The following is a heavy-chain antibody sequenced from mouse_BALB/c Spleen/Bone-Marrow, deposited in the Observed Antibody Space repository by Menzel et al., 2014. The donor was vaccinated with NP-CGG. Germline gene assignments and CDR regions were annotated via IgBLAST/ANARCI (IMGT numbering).Heavy chain of an antibody. CDR1: GFNIKDTY. D-gene: IGHD2-2*01. CDR2: IDPANGNT. J-gene: IGHJ3*01. V-gene: IGHV14-3*02. CDR3: ARNYGYGKSFAY. Sequence: VQLKQSGAELAKPGASVKLSCTASGFNIKDTYMHWVKQRPEQGLEWIGRIDPANGNTKYDPKFQGEATITADTSSNTAYLQLSSLTSEDTAVYYCARNYGYGKSFAYWGQGTLVTVPA.